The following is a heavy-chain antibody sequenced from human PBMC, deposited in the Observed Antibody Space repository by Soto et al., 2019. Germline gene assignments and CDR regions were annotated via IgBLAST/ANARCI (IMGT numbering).Heavy chain of an antibody. V-gene: IGHV3-21*01. CDR1: GFTFSSYS. J-gene: IGHJ5*02. CDR2: ISSSSSYI. Sequence: EVQLVESGGGLVKPGGSLRLSCAASGFTFSSYSMNWVRQAPGKGLEWVSSISSSSSYIYYADSVKGRFTISRENAKNPLYLQMNSLRAEDTAVYYCARGVLRYCSSTSCLNGFDPWGQGTLVTVS. CDR3: ARGVLRYCSSTSCLNGFDP. D-gene: IGHD2-2*01.